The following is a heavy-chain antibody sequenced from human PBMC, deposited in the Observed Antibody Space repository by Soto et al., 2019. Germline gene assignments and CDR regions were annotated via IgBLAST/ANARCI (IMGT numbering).Heavy chain of an antibody. V-gene: IGHV1-18*01. CDR1: GYTFTRNG. CDR3: VKDRDSNSWPSRDV. CDR2: ISPKSGSI. J-gene: IGHJ6*02. D-gene: IGHD3-22*01. Sequence: ASVKVSCKASGYTFTRNGISWVRQAPGQGLEWMGWISPKSGSIKYAQKFQGRVIMTTDTSTSTAYMELRSLRSDDTAVYYCVKDRDSNSWPSRDVWGPGTTVTVSS.